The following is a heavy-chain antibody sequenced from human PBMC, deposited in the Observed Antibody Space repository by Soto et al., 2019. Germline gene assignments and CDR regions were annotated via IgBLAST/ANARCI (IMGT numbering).Heavy chain of an antibody. CDR2: INPHGGGT. J-gene: IGHJ3*01. D-gene: IGHD3-9*01. CDR3: ARGWAYNDLLTGSDALTV. CDR1: GYIFTDYY. Sequence: ASVKVSCKASGYIFTDYYLHWVRQAPGQGLEWMGWINPHGGGTKYLQKFQGSVTMTRDTSINTAYMELSRLTSDDSGVYYCARGWAYNDLLTGSDALTVWGQGTMVTVSS. V-gene: IGHV1-2*04.